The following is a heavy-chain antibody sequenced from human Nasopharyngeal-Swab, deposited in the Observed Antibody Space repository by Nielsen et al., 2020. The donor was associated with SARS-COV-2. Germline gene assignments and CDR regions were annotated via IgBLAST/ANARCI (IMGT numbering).Heavy chain of an antibody. V-gene: IGHV3-48*03. Sequence: WIRQPPGKGLEWVSAISGSGGTIYYADSVKGRFTISRDNAQDSLSLQMNSLRAEDTAVYYCARGITMIRGATRYYYGMDVWGQGTTVTVSS. CDR2: ISGSGGTI. CDR3: ARGITMIRGATRYYYGMDV. D-gene: IGHD3-10*01. J-gene: IGHJ6*02.